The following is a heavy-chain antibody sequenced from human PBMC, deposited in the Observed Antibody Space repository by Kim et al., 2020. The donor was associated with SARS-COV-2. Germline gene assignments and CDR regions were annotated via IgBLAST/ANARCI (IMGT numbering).Heavy chain of an antibody. CDR2: ISAGGVSA. CDR3: AQGAVSWNYPTGTVY. V-gene: IGHV3-23*01. D-gene: IGHD1-7*01. Sequence: GGSLRLSCAASGFTFTDYSMTWVRLAPGKGLEWVSIISAGGVSAYYADSVKGRFTISRDNSKNTLYLQMSSLRVEDTAVYYCAQGAVSWNYPTGTVYWGQGTLVTVSS. J-gene: IGHJ4*02. CDR1: GFTFTDYS.